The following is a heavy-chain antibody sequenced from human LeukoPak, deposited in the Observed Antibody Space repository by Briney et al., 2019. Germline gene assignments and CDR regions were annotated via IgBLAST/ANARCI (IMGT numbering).Heavy chain of an antibody. J-gene: IGHJ6*03. Sequence: SETLSLTCAVYGGSFSGYYWSWIRQPPGKGLEWIGEINHSGSTNYNPSLKSRVTISVDTSKNQFSLKLSSVTAADTAVYYCAREGGHGDYLSYYYYYMDVWGKGTTVTVSS. CDR1: GGSFSGYY. CDR3: AREGGHGDYLSYYYYYMDV. V-gene: IGHV4-34*01. D-gene: IGHD4-17*01. CDR2: INHSGST.